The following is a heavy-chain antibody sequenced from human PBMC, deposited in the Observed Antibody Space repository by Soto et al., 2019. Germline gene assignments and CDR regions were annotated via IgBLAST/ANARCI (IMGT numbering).Heavy chain of an antibody. CDR3: AREEILGVVIDAFDI. J-gene: IGHJ3*02. CDR1: GFTFSRYW. V-gene: IGHV3-74*01. Sequence: EVQLVESGGGLVQPGGSLRLACAASGFTFSRYWIHWVRQAPGTGLVWVSRINSDGSSTTYADSVKGRFTISRNNAKNTLYLQLNRLRAVNTAVYSCAREEILGVVIDAFDICGQGTMVTVSS. D-gene: IGHD3-3*01. CDR2: INSDGSST.